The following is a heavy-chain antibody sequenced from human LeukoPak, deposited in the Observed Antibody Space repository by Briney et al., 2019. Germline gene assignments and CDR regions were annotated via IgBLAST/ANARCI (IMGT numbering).Heavy chain of an antibody. D-gene: IGHD3-22*01. CDR2: ISWDSGSI. CDR3: AKVPYYDIGRPAFDY. J-gene: IGHJ4*02. Sequence: GGSLRLSCAASGFTFDDYAMHWVRQAPGKGLEWVSGISWDSGSIGYADSVKGRFTISRDNAKNSLYLQTNSLRAEDTALYYCAKVPYYDIGRPAFDYWGQGTLVTVSS. CDR1: GFTFDDYA. V-gene: IGHV3-9*01.